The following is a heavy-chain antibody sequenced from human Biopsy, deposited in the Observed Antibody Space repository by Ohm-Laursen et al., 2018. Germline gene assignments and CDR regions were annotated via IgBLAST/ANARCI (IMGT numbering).Heavy chain of an antibody. D-gene: IGHD4/OR15-4a*01. CDR1: GFIFSTYT. Sequence: SLRLSCTASGFIFSTYTMNWVRQAPGKWLEWVAVIWHDGRNKQYADSVKGRVTISRDNSKSTLFLQMDSLRVDDTAVYHCARDPGQDGAIDFWGQGTLVTVSS. CDR3: ARDPGQDGAIDF. CDR2: IWHDGRNK. J-gene: IGHJ4*02. V-gene: IGHV3-33*08.